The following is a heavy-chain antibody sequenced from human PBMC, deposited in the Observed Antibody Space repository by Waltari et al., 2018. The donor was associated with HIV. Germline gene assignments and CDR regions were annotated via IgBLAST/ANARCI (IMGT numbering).Heavy chain of an antibody. Sequence: QVQLQESGPGLVKPSGTLSLTCAVSGGSFSSGNWWTWVRQPPGKGLEWIGEIYHSGTTNYNPSLKTRVTISLDKSKNQVSLKLSSVTAADTAVYYCAINGGSSNFDYWGQGTLVTVSS. V-gene: IGHV4-4*02. D-gene: IGHD2-15*01. J-gene: IGHJ4*02. CDR2: IYHSGTT. CDR1: GGSFSSGNW. CDR3: AINGGSSNFDY.